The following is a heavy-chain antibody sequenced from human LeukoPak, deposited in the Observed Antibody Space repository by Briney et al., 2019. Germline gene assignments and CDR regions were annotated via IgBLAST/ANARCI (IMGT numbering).Heavy chain of an antibody. CDR1: GFTFSDYY. CDR2: ISSSGSTI. J-gene: IGHJ4*02. Sequence: GGSLRLSCAASGFTFSDYYMSWIRQAPGKGLEWVSYISSSGSTIYYADSVKGRFTISRDNAKNSLYLQTNSLRAEDTAVYYCARDRSYGDSTFDYWGQGTLVTVSS. CDR3: ARDRSYGDSTFDY. V-gene: IGHV3-11*01. D-gene: IGHD4-17*01.